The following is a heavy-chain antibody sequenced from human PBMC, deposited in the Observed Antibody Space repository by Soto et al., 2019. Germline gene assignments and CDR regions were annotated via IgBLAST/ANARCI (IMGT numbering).Heavy chain of an antibody. V-gene: IGHV4-34*01. D-gene: IGHD3-22*01. Sequence: PSETLSLTCAVYGGSFSGYYWSWIRQPPGKGLEWIGEINHSGSTNYNPSLKSRVTISVDTSKNQFSLKLSSVTAADTAVYYCARRYYDSSGYYSDYWGQGTLVTVSS. CDR3: ARRYYDSSGYYSDY. CDR2: INHSGST. CDR1: GGSFSGYY. J-gene: IGHJ4*02.